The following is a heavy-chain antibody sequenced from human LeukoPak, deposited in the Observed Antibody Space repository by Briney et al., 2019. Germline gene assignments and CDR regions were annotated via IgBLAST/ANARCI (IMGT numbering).Heavy chain of an antibody. V-gene: IGHV3-53*05. D-gene: IGHD3-10*01. CDR3: ARARRSGGITMVRGVKDRGWFDS. CDR2: IYSGGST. J-gene: IGHJ5*01. Sequence: GGSLRLSCAASGFTVSSNYMSWVRQAPGKGLEWVSVIYSGGSTYYADSVKGRFTISRDNSKNTLYLQMNSLRAEDTAVFYCARARRSGGITMVRGVKDRGWFDSWGQGILVTVSS. CDR1: GFTVSSNY.